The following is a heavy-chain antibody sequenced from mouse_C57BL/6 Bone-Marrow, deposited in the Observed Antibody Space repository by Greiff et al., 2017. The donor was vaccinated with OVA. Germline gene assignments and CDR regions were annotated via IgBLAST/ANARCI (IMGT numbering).Heavy chain of an antibody. J-gene: IGHJ2*01. CDR3: ARIGASSGYLRLRDY. CDR1: GYTFTDYY. CDR2: INPNNGGT. V-gene: IGHV1-26*01. D-gene: IGHD3-2*02. Sequence: VQLQQSGPELVKPGASVKISCKASGYTFTDYYMNWVKQSHGKSLEWIGDINPNNGGTSYNQKFKGKATLTVDKSSSTAYMELRSLTSEDSAVYYCARIGASSGYLRLRDYWGQGTTLTVSS.